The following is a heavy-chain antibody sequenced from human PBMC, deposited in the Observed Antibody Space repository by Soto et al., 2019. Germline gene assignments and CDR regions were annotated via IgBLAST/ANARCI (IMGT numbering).Heavy chain of an antibody. CDR3: AGSPGWYGCWSGYSYSYGMYV. V-gene: IGHV4-39*01. CDR2: IYYSGST. CDR1: GGSISSSSYY. D-gene: IGHD3-3*01. Sequence: KPSDTLALTCTGSGGSISSSSYYLGWIRQPPGKGLEWIGSIYYSGSTYYNPSLKSRVTISVDTSKNKFSLKLSSVTAADTAVYYCAGSPGWYGCWSGYSYSYGMYVCRIGTTVT. J-gene: IGHJ6*04.